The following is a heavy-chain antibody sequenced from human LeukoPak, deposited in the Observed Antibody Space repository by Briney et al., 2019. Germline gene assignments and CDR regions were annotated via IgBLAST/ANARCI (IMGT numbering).Heavy chain of an antibody. CDR1: GGSISTFY. CDR3: ARHPFSDGFDI. V-gene: IGHV4-59*08. J-gene: IGHJ3*02. Sequence: MTSETLSLTCTISGGSISTFYWSWLRQPPGKGLEWIAYIFHTGNSNYNPSLKGRVTISVDTFKNQFSLKVNSVTAADTAMYYCARHPFSDGFDIWGQGTMVTVSS. CDR2: IFHTGNS.